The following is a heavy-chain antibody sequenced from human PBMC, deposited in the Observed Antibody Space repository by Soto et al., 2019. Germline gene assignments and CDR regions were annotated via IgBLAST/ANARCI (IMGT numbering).Heavy chain of an antibody. D-gene: IGHD2-2*01. CDR1: GGSISSSSYY. CDR3: ARQRECTSCYYYYYYMDV. J-gene: IGHJ6*03. V-gene: IGHV4-39*01. Sequence: SETLSLTCTVPGGSISSSSYYWGWIRQPPGKGLEWIGSIYYSGSTYYNQSLKSRVTISVDTSKNQFSLKLSSVTAADTAVYYCARQRECTSCYYYYYYMDVWGKGTTVTVSS. CDR2: IYYSGST.